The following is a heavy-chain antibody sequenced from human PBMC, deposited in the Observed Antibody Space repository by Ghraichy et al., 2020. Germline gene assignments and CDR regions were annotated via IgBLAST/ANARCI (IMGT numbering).Heavy chain of an antibody. Sequence: SETLSLTCSVSSGSISYSFWSWIRQPPGRGLEWIGFISYAGSTNYNPSLKSRVTMLVDTSKNQFSLKLSSVTAADTAVYYCARLGGSGSYYNWFDPWGQGTLVTVSS. CDR1: SGSISYSF. V-gene: IGHV4-59*08. J-gene: IGHJ5*02. D-gene: IGHD3-10*01. CDR3: ARLGGSGSYYNWFDP. CDR2: ISYAGST.